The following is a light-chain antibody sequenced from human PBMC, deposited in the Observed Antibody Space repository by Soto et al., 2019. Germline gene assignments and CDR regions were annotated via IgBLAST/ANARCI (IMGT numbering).Light chain of an antibody. CDR2: LGS. CDR1: QILLHSNGYNY. CDR3: MQALQTPRT. V-gene: IGKV2-28*01. Sequence: IVMTQSPLSLHVTPGEPASISGRSSQILLHSNGYNYLDWYLQKPGQSPQLLIYLGSNRASGVPDRFSGSGSGTDFTLKISRVEAEDVGVYYCMQALQTPRTFGQGTQVEI. J-gene: IGKJ1*01.